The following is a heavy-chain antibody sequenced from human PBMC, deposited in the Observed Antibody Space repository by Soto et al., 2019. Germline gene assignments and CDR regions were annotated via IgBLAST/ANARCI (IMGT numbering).Heavy chain of an antibody. J-gene: IGHJ4*02. CDR3: ARQTRGSYRYYFDY. CDR1: GGSISSSSYY. D-gene: IGHD1-26*01. V-gene: IGHV4-39*01. CDR2: IYYSGST. Sequence: PSETLSLTCTVSGGSISSSSYYWGWIRQTPGKGLEWIGSIYYSGSTYYNPSLKSRVTISVDTSNNQCSLNLSSVTAADTAVYYCARQTRGSYRYYFDYWVQGTLVTVSS.